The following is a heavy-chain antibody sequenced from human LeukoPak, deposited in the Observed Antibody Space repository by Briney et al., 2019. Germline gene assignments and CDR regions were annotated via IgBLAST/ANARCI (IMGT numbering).Heavy chain of an antibody. CDR3: ARLAHDCGDYAVDY. V-gene: IGHV4-59*08. CDR1: GGSISSHY. Sequence: SETLSLTCTVSGGSISSHYWSWIRQPPGKGLEWIGYIHYSGTTNYNPSLKSRVSISADTSENQMSLRLSSVTAADTAVYYCARLAHDCGDYAVDYWGQGTLVTVSS. D-gene: IGHD4-17*01. J-gene: IGHJ4*02. CDR2: IHYSGTT.